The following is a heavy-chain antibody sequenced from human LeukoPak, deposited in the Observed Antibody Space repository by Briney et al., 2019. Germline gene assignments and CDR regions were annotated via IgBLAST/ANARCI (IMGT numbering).Heavy chain of an antibody. Sequence: SETLSLTCTVSGGSISSSSYYWGWIRQPPGKGLEWIAEIYHSGSTNYNPSLDSRVTISIDKSKNEFFLSLTSVTAADTAVHFCARRALLVRGGLTHCWGQGTLVTVSP. V-gene: IGHV4-61*05. CDR1: GGSISSSSYY. J-gene: IGHJ4*02. CDR3: ARRALLVRGGLTHC. D-gene: IGHD3-10*01. CDR2: IYHSGST.